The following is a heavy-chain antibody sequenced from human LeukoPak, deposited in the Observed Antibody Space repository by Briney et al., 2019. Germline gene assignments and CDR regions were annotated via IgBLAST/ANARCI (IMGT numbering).Heavy chain of an antibody. D-gene: IGHD2-2*01. Sequence: PGGSLRLSCAASGFTFSNYVMSWVRQAPGKGLEWVSIISVSSGSTYYADSVKGRFAISGDNSKNTLYLQMNSLRAEDTAVYYCAKSEGGTSRRPFDYWGQGTLVTVSS. CDR2: ISVSSGST. CDR3: AKSEGGTSRRPFDY. CDR1: GFTFSNYV. J-gene: IGHJ4*02. V-gene: IGHV3-23*01.